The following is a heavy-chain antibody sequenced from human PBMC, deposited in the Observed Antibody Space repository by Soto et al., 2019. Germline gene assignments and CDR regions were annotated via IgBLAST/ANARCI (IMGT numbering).Heavy chain of an antibody. D-gene: IGHD3-22*01. CDR1: GASVSSGDYY. CDR2: IYFSGAT. Sequence: QVQLQEAGPGLVKPSETLALNCSVSGASVSSGDYYWSWIRQPPGKGLEWIGYIYFSGATSYAPSLRRRVSISMDTSNDRFFLKIKSVTAADTAFYYCVSVPADDSSGYFLDYWGQGLLVSVSS. J-gene: IGHJ4*02. V-gene: IGHV4-61*03. CDR3: VSVPADDSSGYFLDY.